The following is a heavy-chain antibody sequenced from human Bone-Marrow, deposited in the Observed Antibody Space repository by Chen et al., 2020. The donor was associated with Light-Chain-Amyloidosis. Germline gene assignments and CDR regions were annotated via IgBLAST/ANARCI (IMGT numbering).Heavy chain of an antibody. V-gene: IGHV3-53*01. CDR1: GFTVSSNY. D-gene: IGHD5-12*01. Sequence: EVQLVESGGGLIQPGGSLRLSCAASGFTVSSNYMSWVRQAPGKGLEWVSVIYSGGSTYYADSVKGRFTISRDNSKNTLYLQMNSLRAEDTAVYYCARNWLGTYSGYPEDYWGQGTLVTVSS. CDR3: ARNWLGTYSGYPEDY. CDR2: IYSGGST. J-gene: IGHJ4*02.